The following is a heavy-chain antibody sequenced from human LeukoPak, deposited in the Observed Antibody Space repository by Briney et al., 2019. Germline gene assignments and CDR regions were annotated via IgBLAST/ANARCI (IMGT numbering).Heavy chain of an antibody. D-gene: IGHD6-13*01. CDR1: GYTLTELS. J-gene: IGHJ4*02. V-gene: IGHV1-24*01. Sequence: GASVKVSCKVSGYTLTELSMHWVRQAPGKGLEWMGGFDPEDGETIYAQKFQGRVTMTEDTSTDTAYMELSSLRSEDTAVYYCATAPIGYSSSWYASLWGQGTLVTVSS. CDR3: ATAPIGYSSSWYASL. CDR2: FDPEDGET.